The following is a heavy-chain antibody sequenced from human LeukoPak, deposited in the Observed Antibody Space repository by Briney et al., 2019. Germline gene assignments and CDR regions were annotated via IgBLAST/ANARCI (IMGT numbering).Heavy chain of an antibody. J-gene: IGHJ4*02. Sequence: KPGGSLRLSCTAPGLIFPNTWLSWVRQAPGKGRKWVGRVQHTVSGGTIDYAAPAKGRFTITRDDSKNTLYLKMNSLRPEDSALYYCGTYRSGWSFSNWGEGNLVTVSS. CDR2: VQHTVSGGTI. CDR1: GLIFPNTW. CDR3: GTYRSGWSFSN. D-gene: IGHD6-19*01. V-gene: IGHV3-15*01.